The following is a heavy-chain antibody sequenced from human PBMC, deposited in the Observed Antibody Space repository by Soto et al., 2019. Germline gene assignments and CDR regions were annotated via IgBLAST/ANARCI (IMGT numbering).Heavy chain of an antibody. CDR2: ISIYVSYS. Sequence: VQLVQSGAELKMPGASVKVSCKTSGYIFSNYGLTWVRQAPGQGLEWMGWISIYVSYSHSSPRFHDRLIMTTDTTTTTAFMELRNLRIVDTAVYFCAKNSSSDWLDSWGQGTLITVSS. V-gene: IGHV1-18*01. D-gene: IGHD6-13*01. CDR3: AKNSSSDWLDS. CDR1: GYIFSNYG. J-gene: IGHJ5*01.